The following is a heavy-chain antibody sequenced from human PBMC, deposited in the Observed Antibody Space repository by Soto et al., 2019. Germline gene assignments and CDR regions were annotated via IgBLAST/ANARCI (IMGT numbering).Heavy chain of an antibody. CDR3: ATQRDYGDYGAFDY. Sequence: EASVKVSCKTSGYTFTGYYIHWVRQAPGQGLEWMGWINPNNGGTNYAQNFQGWVTMTRDTSISTAYMELSRLRSDDTAVYYCATQRDYGDYGAFDYWGQGTLVTV. V-gene: IGHV1-2*04. D-gene: IGHD4-17*01. CDR1: GYTFTGYY. CDR2: INPNNGGT. J-gene: IGHJ4*02.